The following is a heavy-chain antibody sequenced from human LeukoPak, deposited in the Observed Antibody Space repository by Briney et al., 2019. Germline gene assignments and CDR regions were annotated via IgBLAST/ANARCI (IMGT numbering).Heavy chain of an antibody. Sequence: PGGSLRLSCATSGFTFSSYGTNWVRQAPGKGLEWVSSISSSSSYIYYADSVKGRFTISRDNAKNSLYLQMNSLRAEDTAVYYCAVWGMVRGVMRWGQGTLVTVSS. J-gene: IGHJ4*02. V-gene: IGHV3-21*01. CDR1: GFTFSSYG. CDR3: AVWGMVRGVMR. CDR2: ISSSSSYI. D-gene: IGHD3-10*01.